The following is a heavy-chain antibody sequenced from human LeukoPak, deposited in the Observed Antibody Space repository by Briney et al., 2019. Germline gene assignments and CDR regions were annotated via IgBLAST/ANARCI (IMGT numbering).Heavy chain of an antibody. CDR1: GFSFNDYW. J-gene: IGHJ5*02. CDR3: ARGHYGLDA. Sequence: GGSLRLSCGASGFSFNDYWMSWIHEAPGKGLEWISYISPSANTIYYADSVKGRFTISRDNAKNSVSLQMINLRADDTAFYYCARGHYGLDAWGQGALVIVSS. D-gene: IGHD3-16*01. V-gene: IGHV3-11*01. CDR2: ISPSANTI.